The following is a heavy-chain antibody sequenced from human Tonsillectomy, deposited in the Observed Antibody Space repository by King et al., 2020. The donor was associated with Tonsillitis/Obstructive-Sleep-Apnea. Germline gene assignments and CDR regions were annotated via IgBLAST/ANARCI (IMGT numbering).Heavy chain of an antibody. Sequence: VQLQQWGAGLLKPSETLSLTCAVYGGSFSGYYWCWIRQPPGKGLEWIGEINHSGSTNYNPSLMSRVTISVDTAQNQFSLKLNSVTAADTAVYYCARWGYGDYYYFDYWGQGTLVTVSS. J-gene: IGHJ4*02. D-gene: IGHD4-17*01. V-gene: IGHV4-34*01. CDR2: INHSGST. CDR3: ARWGYGDYYYFDY. CDR1: GGSFSGYY.